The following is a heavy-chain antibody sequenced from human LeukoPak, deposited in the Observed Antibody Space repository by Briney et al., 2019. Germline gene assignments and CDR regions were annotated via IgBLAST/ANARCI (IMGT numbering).Heavy chain of an antibody. D-gene: IGHD2-15*01. Sequence: GESLKISCKGSGYGFTSYWIGWVRQMPGKGLEWMGIIYPGDSDTRYGPSFQGQVTISADKSISTAYLQWSSLKASDTAMYYCARLVGYCSGGSCYRPDAFDIWGQGTMVTVSS. V-gene: IGHV5-51*01. CDR2: IYPGDSDT. CDR1: GYGFTSYW. CDR3: ARLVGYCSGGSCYRPDAFDI. J-gene: IGHJ3*02.